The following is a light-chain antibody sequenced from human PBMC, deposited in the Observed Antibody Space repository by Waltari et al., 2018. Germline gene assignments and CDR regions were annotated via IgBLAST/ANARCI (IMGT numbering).Light chain of an antibody. CDR2: GEN. CDR3: NSRGGRDNPIYV. CDR1: SLRTAY. J-gene: IGLJ1*01. V-gene: IGLV3-19*01. Sequence: SSELTQVPALAVAWGQTVKITVQGDSLRTAYANPYQQKPGQAPLLVIYGENNRPSYIPDRVSASTSGNAASLTITGTQAEDEADYYCNSRGGRDNPIYVFGSGTRVTVL.